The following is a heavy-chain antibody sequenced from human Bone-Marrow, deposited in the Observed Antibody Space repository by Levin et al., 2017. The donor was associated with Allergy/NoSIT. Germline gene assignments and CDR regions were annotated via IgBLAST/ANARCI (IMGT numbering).Heavy chain of an antibody. CDR3: ARNRIVVAGGNDYYYGMDV. CDR2: INYRGST. D-gene: IGHD2-15*01. CDR1: GGSVASGTYY. Sequence: GSLRLSCTVSGGSVASGTYYWSWIRQPPGKGLEWIGYINYRGSTKYNPSLKSRVTISVDTSKNELSLKMSSVTAADTAVYYCARNRIVVAGGNDYYYGMDVWGQGTTVTVSS. J-gene: IGHJ6*02. V-gene: IGHV4-61*01.